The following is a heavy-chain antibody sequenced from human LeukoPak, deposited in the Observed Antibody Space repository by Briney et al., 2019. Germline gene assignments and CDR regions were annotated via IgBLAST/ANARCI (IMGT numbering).Heavy chain of an antibody. V-gene: IGHV4-61*08. J-gene: IGHJ4*02. CDR2: IYYSGST. Sequence: SETLSLTCSVSGGSISIGDYRWSWIRQPPGKGLEWIGYIYYSGSTNYNPSLKSRVTISVDTSKNQFSLKLSSVTAADTAVYYCATNVRFFDSWGQGTRVTVSS. D-gene: IGHD1-1*01. CDR3: ATNVRFFDS. CDR1: GGSISIGDYR.